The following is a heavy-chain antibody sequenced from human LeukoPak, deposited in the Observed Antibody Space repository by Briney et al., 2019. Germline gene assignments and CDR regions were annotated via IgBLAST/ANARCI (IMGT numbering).Heavy chain of an antibody. CDR1: GFTVSSNY. J-gene: IGHJ4*02. CDR2: IYSGGST. CDR3: ARDRPDGSSWYRYFDY. Sequence: GGSLRLSCAASGFTVSSNYMSWVRQAPGKGLEWVSVIYSGGSTYYADSVKGRFTISRDNSKNTLYLQMNSLRAEDTAAYYCARDRPDGSSWYRYFDYWGQGTLVTVSS. D-gene: IGHD6-13*01. V-gene: IGHV3-53*01.